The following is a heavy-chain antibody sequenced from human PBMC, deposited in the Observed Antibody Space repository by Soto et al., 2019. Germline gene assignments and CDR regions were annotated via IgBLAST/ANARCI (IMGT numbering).Heavy chain of an antibody. V-gene: IGHV1-3*01. J-gene: IGHJ3*02. D-gene: IGHD3-10*01. CDR2: INAGNGNT. CDR1: GYTFTSYA. Sequence: ASVKVSCEASGYTFTSYAMHWVRQAPGQRFEWMGWINAGNGNTKYSQKFQGRVTITRDTSASTAYMELSSLRSEDTAVYYCARARMVRGVITPIDAFDIWGQGIMVNVSS. CDR3: ARARMVRGVITPIDAFDI.